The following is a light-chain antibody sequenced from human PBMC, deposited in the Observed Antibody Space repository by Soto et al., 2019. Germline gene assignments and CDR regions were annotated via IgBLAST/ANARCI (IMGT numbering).Light chain of an antibody. CDR2: WAS. Sequence: DIVMTQSPDSLAVSLGERATINCKSSQSVLYSSNNKNYLAWYQQKPGQPPKLLIYWASTRESGVPDRFSGIESGTDFILTISTLPPENVVVDYCQQYYSAPCTFGQGTKVEIK. CDR3: QQYYSAPCT. CDR1: QSVLYSSNNKNY. J-gene: IGKJ1*01. V-gene: IGKV4-1*01.